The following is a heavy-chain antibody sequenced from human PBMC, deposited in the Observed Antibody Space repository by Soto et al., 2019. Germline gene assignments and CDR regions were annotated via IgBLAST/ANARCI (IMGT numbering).Heavy chain of an antibody. CDR3: ARAPATAYSSSSFDY. CDR2: ISAYDGNT. V-gene: IGHV1-18*04. D-gene: IGHD6-6*01. J-gene: IGHJ4*02. Sequence: ASVKVSWKASGYSFTTYGITWVRQAPGQGLEWMGWISAYDGNTNYAQKVQGRVSMTTDSSTSTAYMELRSLRSDDTAVYYCARAPATAYSSSSFDYWGQGTLVTVSS. CDR1: GYSFTTYG.